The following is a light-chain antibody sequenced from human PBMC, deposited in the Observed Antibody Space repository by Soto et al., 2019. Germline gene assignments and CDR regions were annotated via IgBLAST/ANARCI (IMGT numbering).Light chain of an antibody. CDR1: SSDVGGYNY. Sequence: QSVLTQPPSASGSPGQSVTISCTGTSSDVGGYNYVSWYQHHPGKAPKLMIFEVSKRPSGVPDRFSGSKSGNTASLTVSGLQAEDEADYYCSSYAGSNNPYVFGTGTRSPS. CDR3: SSYAGSNNPYV. V-gene: IGLV2-8*01. CDR2: EVS. J-gene: IGLJ1*01.